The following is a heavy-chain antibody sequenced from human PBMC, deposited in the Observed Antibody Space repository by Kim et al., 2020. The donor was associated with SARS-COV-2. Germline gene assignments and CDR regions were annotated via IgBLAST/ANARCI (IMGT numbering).Heavy chain of an antibody. CDR2: IYYSGST. J-gene: IGHJ2*01. V-gene: IGHV4-59*01. CDR3: ARDRGIQLCLRYFDL. Sequence: SETLSLTCTVSGGSISSYYWSWIRQPPGKGLEWIGYIYYSGSTNYNPSLKSRVTISVDTSKNQFSLKLSSVTAADTAVYYCARDRGIQLCLRYFDLWGRGTLVTVSS. D-gene: IGHD5-18*01. CDR1: GGSISSYY.